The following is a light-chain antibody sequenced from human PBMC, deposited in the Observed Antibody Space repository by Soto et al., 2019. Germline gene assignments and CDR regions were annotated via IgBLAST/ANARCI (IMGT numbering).Light chain of an antibody. CDR3: QQRSNWPPLT. Sequence: EIVLTQSPATLSLSPGEKATLSCRASQSVSNYLAWYQQKPGQAPRLLIYDASTRATGIPARFSGSGSGTDFTLTISSLEPEDFEVYYCQQRSNWPPLTFGGGTKVDIK. CDR2: DAS. V-gene: IGKV3-11*01. CDR1: QSVSNY. J-gene: IGKJ4*01.